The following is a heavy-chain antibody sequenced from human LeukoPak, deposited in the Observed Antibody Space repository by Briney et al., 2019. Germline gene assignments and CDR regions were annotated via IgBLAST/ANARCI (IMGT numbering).Heavy chain of an antibody. CDR2: TIPILGIA. V-gene: IGHV1-69*04. Sequence: ASVKVSCKASGGTFSSYAISWVRQAPGQGLEWMGRTIPILGIANYAQKFQGRVTITADKSTSTAYMELSSLRSEDTAVYYCAREEPDSSGCEYWGQGTLVTVSS. CDR1: GGTFSSYA. J-gene: IGHJ4*02. D-gene: IGHD6-19*01. CDR3: AREEPDSSGCEY.